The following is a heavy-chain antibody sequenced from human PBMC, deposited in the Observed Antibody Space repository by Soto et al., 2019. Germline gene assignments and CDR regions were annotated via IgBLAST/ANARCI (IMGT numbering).Heavy chain of an antibody. V-gene: IGHV4-59*01. CDR3: ALSIAVAGTINFDY. CDR1: GGSISSYY. Sequence: QVQLQESGPGLVKPSETLSLTCTVSGGSISSYYWSWIRQPPGKGLEWIGYIYYSGSTNYNPSLMSRVTISVDTSKNQFSLKLSSVTAADTAVYYCALSIAVAGTINFDYWGQGTLVTVSS. CDR2: IYYSGST. D-gene: IGHD6-19*01. J-gene: IGHJ4*02.